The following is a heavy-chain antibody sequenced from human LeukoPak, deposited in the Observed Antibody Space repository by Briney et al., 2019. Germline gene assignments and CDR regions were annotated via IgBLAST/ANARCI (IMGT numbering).Heavy chain of an antibody. D-gene: IGHD1-26*01. CDR1: GYSFTSYW. CDR3: ARLKGGSGAPFDY. Sequence: GESLKISCKGSGYSFTSYWIGWVRQTPGKGLEWMGIIYPGDSDTRYSPSFQGQVTISADKSISTAYLQWRSLKASDTAMYYCARLKGGSGAPFDYWGQGTLVTVSS. V-gene: IGHV5-51*01. CDR2: IYPGDSDT. J-gene: IGHJ4*02.